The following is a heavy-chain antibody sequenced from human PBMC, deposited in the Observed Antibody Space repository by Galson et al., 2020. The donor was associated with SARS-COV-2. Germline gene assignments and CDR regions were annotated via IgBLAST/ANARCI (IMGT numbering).Heavy chain of an antibody. CDR2: ISWNSGSI. CDR3: AKGPNSYSRAWYVIDY. CDR1: GFTFDDYA. D-gene: IGHD6-19*01. J-gene: IGHJ4*02. Sequence: SLKISCAASGFTFDDYAMHWVRQAPGKGLEWVSGISWNSGSIGYTDSVKGRFTISRDNAKKSLDLQMNSLRAEDTAMYYCAKGPNSYSRAWYVIDYGGQGTLVTVSS. V-gene: IGHV3-9*01.